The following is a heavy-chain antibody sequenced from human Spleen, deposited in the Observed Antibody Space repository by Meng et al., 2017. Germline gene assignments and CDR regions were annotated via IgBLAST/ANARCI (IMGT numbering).Heavy chain of an antibody. CDR3: ASFDHIPRRNYFDY. V-gene: IGHV4-30-4*01. J-gene: IGHJ4*02. Sequence: QVQLQESGPGLVKPSQTLSLTCTVSGGAISRGDYFWSWIRQPPGKGLEWIGYIHHSGSAYYNPSLKSRVSISVDTSKNQFSLNLNSMTAADTAVYYCASFDHIPRRNYFDYWGQGTLVTVSS. D-gene: IGHD2-21*01. CDR1: GGAISRGDYF. CDR2: IHHSGSA.